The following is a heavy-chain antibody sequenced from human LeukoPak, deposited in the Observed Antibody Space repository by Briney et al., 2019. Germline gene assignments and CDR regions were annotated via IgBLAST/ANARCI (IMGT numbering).Heavy chain of an antibody. CDR3: ASRPNYDFSGYGMDV. CDR2: INHSGST. Sequence: SETLSLTRAVYGGSFSGYYWSWIRQPPGKGLEWIGEINHSGSTNYNPSLKSRVTISVDTSKNQFSLKLSSVTAADTAVCYCASRPNYDFSGYGMDVWGQGTTVTVSS. J-gene: IGHJ6*02. D-gene: IGHD3-3*01. CDR1: GGSFSGYY. V-gene: IGHV4-34*01.